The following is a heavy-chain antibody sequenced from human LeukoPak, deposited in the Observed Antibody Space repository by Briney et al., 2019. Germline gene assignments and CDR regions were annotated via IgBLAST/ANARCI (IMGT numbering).Heavy chain of an antibody. Sequence: GGSLRLSCAASGFTFSGSAMHWVRQASGKGLEWVGRIRSKANSYATAYAASVKGRFTISRDDSKNTAYLQINSLKTEDTAVYYCTRLTYGSGATFMDVWGKGTTVTVSS. CDR2: IRSKANSYAT. CDR1: GFTFSGSA. J-gene: IGHJ6*03. D-gene: IGHD3-10*01. V-gene: IGHV3-73*01. CDR3: TRLTYGSGATFMDV.